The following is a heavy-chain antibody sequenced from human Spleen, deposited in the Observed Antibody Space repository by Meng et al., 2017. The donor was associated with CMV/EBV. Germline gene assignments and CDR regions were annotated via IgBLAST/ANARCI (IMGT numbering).Heavy chain of an antibody. CDR2: ISTSGSNI. V-gene: IGHV3-11*01. D-gene: IGHD4-23*01. Sequence: GESLKISCEASGFTVSDNYMSWIRQAPGKGLEWVSYISTSGSNIHYSDSVRGRFTISRDNAKKFLYLQMNSLRVEDTALYYCAKELTTVVDFYYYGMDVWGQGTTVTVSS. J-gene: IGHJ6*02. CDR1: GFTVSDNY. CDR3: AKELTTVVDFYYYGMDV.